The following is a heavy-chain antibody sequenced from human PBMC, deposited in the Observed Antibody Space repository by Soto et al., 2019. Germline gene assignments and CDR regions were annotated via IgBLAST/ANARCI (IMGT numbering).Heavy chain of an antibody. CDR1: GFIFDNYA. CDR3: AKIKQGYFDY. Sequence: EVQLLESGGGLVQPGGSLRLSCAASGFIFDNYAMSWVRQAPGKGLEWISTISGGGSATFYADSVKDRFTISGDSSKSTMYLQMHSLRAEDTAIYYCAKIKQGYFDYWGQGTQVIVS. CDR2: ISGGGSAT. J-gene: IGHJ4*02. V-gene: IGHV3-23*01.